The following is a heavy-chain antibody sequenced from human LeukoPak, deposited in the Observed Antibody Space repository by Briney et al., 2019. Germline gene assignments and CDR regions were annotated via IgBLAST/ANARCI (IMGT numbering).Heavy chain of an antibody. J-gene: IGHJ5*02. Sequence: ASVKVSCKASVGTFSSYAISWVRQAPGQGLEWMGRIIPIFGTANNAQKFQGRVTITADKSTSTAYMELSSLRSEDTAVYYCAREYSSSSVLGSWGQGTLVTVSS. D-gene: IGHD6-6*01. V-gene: IGHV1-69*06. CDR2: IIPIFGTA. CDR3: AREYSSSSVLGS. CDR1: VGTFSSYA.